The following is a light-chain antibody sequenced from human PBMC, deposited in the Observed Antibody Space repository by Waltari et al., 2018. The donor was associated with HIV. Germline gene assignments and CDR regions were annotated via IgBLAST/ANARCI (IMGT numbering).Light chain of an antibody. CDR1: ASDVGGYHF. J-gene: IGLJ1*01. CDR2: DVN. CDR3: CSYAGSSYV. Sequence: QSALTQPRSVSGSPGQSVTISCTGSASDVGGYHFASWYQQHPGKAPKLLIYDVNKRPSGVPDRFSGSKSGNTASLTISGLQTEDEADYYCCSYAGSSYVFGTETKVTVL. V-gene: IGLV2-11*01.